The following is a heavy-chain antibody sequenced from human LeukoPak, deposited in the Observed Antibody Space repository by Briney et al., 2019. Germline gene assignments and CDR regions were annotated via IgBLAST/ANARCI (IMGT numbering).Heavy chain of an antibody. CDR1: GFTFNRYG. J-gene: IGHJ4*02. CDR2: ISDDGRRK. CDR3: VRWNGDFLTGYYLDD. D-gene: IGHD3-9*01. V-gene: IGHV3-30*03. Sequence: GGSLTLSCAASGFTFNRYGMHWVRQAPGKGLECVALISDDGRRKFYADSVKDRFTISRDDSKNTLYLQMSSLRAQDTAMYYCVRWNGDFLTGYYLDDWGQGTLVTVSS.